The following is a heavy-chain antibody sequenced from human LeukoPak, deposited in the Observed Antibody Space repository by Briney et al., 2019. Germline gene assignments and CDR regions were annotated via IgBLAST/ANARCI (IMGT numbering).Heavy chain of an antibody. Sequence: GASVKVSCKASGYTFTSYGISWVRQAPGQGLEWMGWISAYNGNTNYAQKFQGRVTMTGDTSTSTVYMELSSLRSEDTAVYYCAREGSSTSEGWFDPWGQGTLVTVSS. CDR1: GYTFTSYG. CDR3: AREGSSTSEGWFDP. D-gene: IGHD2-2*01. CDR2: ISAYNGNT. V-gene: IGHV1-18*01. J-gene: IGHJ5*02.